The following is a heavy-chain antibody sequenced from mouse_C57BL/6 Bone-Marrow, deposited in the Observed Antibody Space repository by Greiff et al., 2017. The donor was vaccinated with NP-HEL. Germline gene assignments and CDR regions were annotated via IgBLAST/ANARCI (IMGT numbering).Heavy chain of an antibody. J-gene: IGHJ4*01. CDR3: ARHYYGSSYPHAMDY. CDR1: GFSLTSYG. V-gene: IGHV2-6-1*01. CDR2: IWSDGST. Sequence: VKLQESGPGLVAPSQSLSITCTVSGFSLTSYGVHWVRQPPGKGLEWLVVIWSDGSTTYNSALKSRLSISKDNSKSQVFLKMNSLQTDDTAMYYCARHYYGSSYPHAMDYWGQGTSVTVSS. D-gene: IGHD1-1*01.